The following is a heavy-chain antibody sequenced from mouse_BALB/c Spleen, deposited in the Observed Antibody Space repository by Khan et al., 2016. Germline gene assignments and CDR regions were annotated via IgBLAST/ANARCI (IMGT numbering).Heavy chain of an antibody. D-gene: IGHD2-4*01. J-gene: IGHJ4*01. CDR3: ASYYDYDYYAMDY. CDR2: ISYSGST. V-gene: IGHV3-2*02. Sequence: VQLQESGPGLVKPSQSLSLTCTVTGYSITSDYAWNWIRQFPGNKLEWMGYISYSGSTSYNPSLKSRISITRDTSKNQFFLQLNSVTTEDTATYYCASYYDYDYYAMDYWGQGTSVTVSS. CDR1: GYSITSDYA.